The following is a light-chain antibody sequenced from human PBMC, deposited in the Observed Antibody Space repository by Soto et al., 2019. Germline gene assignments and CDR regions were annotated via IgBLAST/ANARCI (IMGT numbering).Light chain of an antibody. J-gene: IGKJ4*01. V-gene: IGKV3-20*01. CDR2: SAS. CDR1: QTVSSNY. CDR3: QQYVFSPLT. Sequence: EIVLTQSPGTLSFSPGERATLSCRASQTVSSNYLAWYQQKPGQAPRLLIYSASTRATGIPDRFSGSGSGTDFTLTISRLEPEEFAFYDCQQYVFSPLTFGGGTKVEIK.